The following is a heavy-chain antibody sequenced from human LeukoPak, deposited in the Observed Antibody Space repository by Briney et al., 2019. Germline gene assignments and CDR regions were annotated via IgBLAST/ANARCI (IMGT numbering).Heavy chain of an antibody. V-gene: IGHV1-69*04. CDR3: ARGPYDSSGNYHYYGMDV. CDR2: IIPILGIA. Sequence: GASVKVSCKASGGTFSGYAISWVRQAPGQGLEWMGRIIPILGIANYAQKFQGRVTITADKSTSTAYMELSSLRSEDTAVYYCARGPYDSSGNYHYYGMDVWGQGTTVTVSS. CDR1: GGTFSGYA. D-gene: IGHD3-22*01. J-gene: IGHJ6*02.